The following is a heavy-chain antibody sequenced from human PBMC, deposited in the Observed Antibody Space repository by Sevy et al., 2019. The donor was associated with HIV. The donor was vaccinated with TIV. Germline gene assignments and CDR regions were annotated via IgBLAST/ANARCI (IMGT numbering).Heavy chain of an antibody. Sequence: GSLRLSCVASGFNVSNNYMSWVRQAPGKGLEWVSVIYSGGRKHYADSVKGRFTISRDKSKNTLYLQMNSLRVEDTAVYYCAREEGYGDAFDIWGQGTLVTVSS. CDR1: GFNVSNNY. CDR2: IYSGGRK. V-gene: IGHV3-53*01. J-gene: IGHJ3*02. CDR3: AREEGYGDAFDI. D-gene: IGHD6-13*01.